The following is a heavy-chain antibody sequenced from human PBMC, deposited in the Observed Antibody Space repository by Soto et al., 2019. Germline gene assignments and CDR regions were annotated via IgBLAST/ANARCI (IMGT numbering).Heavy chain of an antibody. CDR3: ARDRVVGATSEYYFDY. D-gene: IGHD1-26*01. Sequence: WASVKVSCKASGYTFTSYYMHWVRQAPGQGLEWMGIINPSGGSTSYAQKFQGRVTMTRDTSTSTVYMELSSLRSEDTAVYYCARDRVVGATSEYYFDYWGQGTLVTVS. V-gene: IGHV1-46*01. J-gene: IGHJ4*02. CDR2: INPSGGST. CDR1: GYTFTSYY.